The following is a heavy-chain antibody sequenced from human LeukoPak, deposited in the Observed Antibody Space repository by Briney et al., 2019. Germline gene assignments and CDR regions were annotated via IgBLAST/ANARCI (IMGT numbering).Heavy chain of an antibody. CDR3: ARIYDSSGYYPLGNAFDI. D-gene: IGHD3-22*01. V-gene: IGHV5-51*01. Sequence: GESLKISCKGSGYSFTSYWIGWVRQMPGKGLEWMGIIYPGDSDTRYSPSFQGQVTISADKSISTAYLQWSSLKASDTAMYYCARIYDSSGYYPLGNAFDIWGQGTMVTASS. CDR1: GYSFTSYW. CDR2: IYPGDSDT. J-gene: IGHJ3*02.